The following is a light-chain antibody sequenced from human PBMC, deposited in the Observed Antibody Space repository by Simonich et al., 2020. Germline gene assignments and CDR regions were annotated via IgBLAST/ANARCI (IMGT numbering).Light chain of an antibody. CDR1: QRVSSSY. CDR2: GAS. V-gene: IGKV3-20*01. Sequence: DIVLTQSPGTLSLSPGERATLSCRASQRVSSSYLAWYQQKPGQAPRLLIYGASSRATGIPDRFSGSGSGTDFTRTISRLEPEDFAVYYCQQYGSSPYTFGQGTKLEIK. CDR3: QQYGSSPYT. J-gene: IGKJ2*01.